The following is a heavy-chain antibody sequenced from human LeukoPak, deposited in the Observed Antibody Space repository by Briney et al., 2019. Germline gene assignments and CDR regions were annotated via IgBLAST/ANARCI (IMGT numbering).Heavy chain of an antibody. Sequence: PSGTLSLTCTVSGGSISSYYWSWIRQPPGKGLDGIGHIYYSRSTNYNPSLKTRVTISVDTSKYQFSLKLSSVTAADTAVYYCARGLGVRSFFDYWGQGTLVTVSS. V-gene: IGHV4-59*08. D-gene: IGHD3-10*01. J-gene: IGHJ4*02. CDR2: IYYSRST. CDR1: GGSISSYY. CDR3: ARGLGVRSFFDY.